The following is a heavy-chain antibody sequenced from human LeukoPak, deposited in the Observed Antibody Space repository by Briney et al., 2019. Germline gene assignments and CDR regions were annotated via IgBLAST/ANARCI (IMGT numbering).Heavy chain of an antibody. D-gene: IGHD4-23*01. J-gene: IGHJ5*02. CDR3: ARGIFYGGRNQYIWFDL. CDR1: GVPFRGFF. V-gene: IGHV4-34*01. CDR2: ISHSGSS. Sequence: PSETLSLTCAVYGVPFRGFFWSWLRQAPGKGLEWIGEISHSGSSNYNPSLKSRITISVDTSKSPFSLLLTSVTAADTAVYYCARGIFYGGRNQYIWFDLWGQGTLVTVSS.